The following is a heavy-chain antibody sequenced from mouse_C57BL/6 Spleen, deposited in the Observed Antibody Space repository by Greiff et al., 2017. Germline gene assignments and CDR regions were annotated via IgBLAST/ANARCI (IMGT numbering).Heavy chain of an antibody. Sequence: VQLQQSGAELVRPGASVKLSCTASGFNIKDDYMHWVKQRPEQGLEWIGWIDPENGDTEYASKFQGEATITADTSSNTAYLQLSSLTSEDTAVYYCTSVRTVVEGFAYWGQGTLLTVSA. CDR1: GFNIKDDY. J-gene: IGHJ3*01. CDR2: IDPENGDT. V-gene: IGHV14-4*01. CDR3: TSVRTVVEGFAY. D-gene: IGHD1-1*01.